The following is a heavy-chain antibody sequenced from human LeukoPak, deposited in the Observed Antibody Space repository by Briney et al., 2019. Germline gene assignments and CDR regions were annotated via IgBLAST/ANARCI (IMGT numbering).Heavy chain of an antibody. V-gene: IGHV1-3*01. Sequence: ASVKVSCKASGHTFTSYAMHWVRQAPGQRLEWMGWINAGNGNTKYSQKFQGRVTITRDTSASTAYMELSSLRSEDTAVYYCARGGEYCSSTSCYSRVLDYYYGMDVWGQGTTVTVSS. CDR1: GHTFTSYA. D-gene: IGHD2-2*01. CDR3: ARGGEYCSSTSCYSRVLDYYYGMDV. J-gene: IGHJ6*02. CDR2: INAGNGNT.